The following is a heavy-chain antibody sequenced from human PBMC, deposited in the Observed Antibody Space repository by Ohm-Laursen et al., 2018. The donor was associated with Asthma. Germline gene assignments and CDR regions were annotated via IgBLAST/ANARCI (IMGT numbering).Heavy chain of an antibody. CDR3: ASATYSYGSGDYFDY. CDR1: GGTFSSYA. V-gene: IGHV1-69*01. J-gene: IGHJ4*02. CDR2: IIPIFGTA. D-gene: IGHD5-18*01. Sequence: SSVKVSCKASGGTFSSYAISWVRQAPGQGLEWMGGIIPIFGTANYAQKFQGRVTITADESTSTAYMELSSLRSEDTAVYYCASATYSYGSGDYFDYWGQGTLVTVSS.